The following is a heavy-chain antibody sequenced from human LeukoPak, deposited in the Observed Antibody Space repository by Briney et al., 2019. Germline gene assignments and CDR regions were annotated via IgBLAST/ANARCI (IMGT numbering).Heavy chain of an antibody. Sequence: PGGSLRLSCAASGSTFSSYEMNWVRQAPGKGLEWVSYISSSGSTIYYADSVKGRFTISRDNAKNSLYLQMNSLRAEDTAVYYCASAQYYYDSSGTSPRSVDYWGQGTLVTVSS. D-gene: IGHD3-22*01. V-gene: IGHV3-48*03. CDR1: GSTFSSYE. J-gene: IGHJ4*02. CDR3: ASAQYYYDSSGTSPRSVDY. CDR2: ISSSGSTI.